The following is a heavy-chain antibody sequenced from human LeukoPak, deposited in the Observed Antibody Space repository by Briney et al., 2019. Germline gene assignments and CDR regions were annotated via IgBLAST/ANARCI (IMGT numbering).Heavy chain of an antibody. D-gene: IGHD2-2*01. CDR1: GGSFSGYY. J-gene: IGHJ3*02. CDR2: INHSGGT. Sequence: SETLSLTCAVYGGSFSGYYWSWIRQPPGKGLGWIGEINHSGGTNYNPSLKSRVTISVDTSKNQFSLKLSSVTAADTAVYYCARGLYCSSTSCYENAFGIWGQGTMVTVSS. CDR3: ARGLYCSSTSCYENAFGI. V-gene: IGHV4-34*01.